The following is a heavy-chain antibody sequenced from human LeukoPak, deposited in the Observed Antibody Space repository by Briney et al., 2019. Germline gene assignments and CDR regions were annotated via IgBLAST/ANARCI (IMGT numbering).Heavy chain of an antibody. CDR3: ARMSGSRLPGN. CDR1: RFSFSNHS. Sequence: GGSLRLSCAASRFSFSNHSMNWVRQAPGKGLEWVSYISNIGSAKYYAASVKGRFTISRDNGKNSLYLQMNSLRAEDTAVYYCARMSGSRLPGNWGQGTLVTVSS. CDR2: ISNIGSAK. J-gene: IGHJ4*02. V-gene: IGHV3-48*01. D-gene: IGHD3-3*01.